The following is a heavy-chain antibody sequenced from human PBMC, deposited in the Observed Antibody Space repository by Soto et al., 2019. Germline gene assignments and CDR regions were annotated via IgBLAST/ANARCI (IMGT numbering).Heavy chain of an antibody. CDR2: IIPIFGTA. Sequence: ASVKVSCKVSGGTVSSYAISWVRQAPGQGLEWMGGIIPIFGTANYAQKFQGRVTITADESTSTAYMELSSLRSEDTAVYYCARGRGYSGYDNFDYWGQGTLVTVSX. CDR3: ARGRGYSGYDNFDY. CDR1: GGTVSSYA. V-gene: IGHV1-69*13. J-gene: IGHJ4*02. D-gene: IGHD5-12*01.